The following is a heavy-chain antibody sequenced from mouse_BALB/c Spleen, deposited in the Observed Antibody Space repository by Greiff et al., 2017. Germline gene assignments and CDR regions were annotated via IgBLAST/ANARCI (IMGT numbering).Heavy chain of an antibody. D-gene: IGHD2-2*01. J-gene: IGHJ4*01. CDR2: INPSTGYT. V-gene: IGHV1-7*01. CDR1: GYTFTSYW. Sequence: QVQLKQSGAELAKPGASVKMSCKASGYTFTSYWMHWVKQRPGQGLEWIGYINPSTGYTEYNQKFKDKATLTADKSSSTAYMQLSSLTSEDSAVYYCARWFDAMDYWGQGTSVTVSS. CDR3: ARWFDAMDY.